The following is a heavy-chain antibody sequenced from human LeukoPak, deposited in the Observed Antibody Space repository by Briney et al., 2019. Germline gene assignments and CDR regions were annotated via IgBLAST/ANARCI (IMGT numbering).Heavy chain of an antibody. CDR1: GFTFDDYA. D-gene: IGHD5/OR15-5a*01. J-gene: IGHJ3*02. V-gene: IGHV3-9*03. Sequence: PGRSLRLSCAASGFTFDDYAMHWVRQAPGKGLEWVSGISWNSGSIGYADSVKGRFTISRDNAKNSLYLQMNSLRAEDMALYYCAKDTVYDGGDAFDIWGQGTMVTVSS. CDR2: ISWNSGSI. CDR3: AKDTVYDGGDAFDI.